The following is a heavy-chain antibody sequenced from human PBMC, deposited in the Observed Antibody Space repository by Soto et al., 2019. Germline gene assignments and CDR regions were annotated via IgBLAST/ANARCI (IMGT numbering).Heavy chain of an antibody. D-gene: IGHD2-15*01. Sequence: ASVEVSCKASGYTFTRYTMNWVRQAPGQRLEWMGWINPDNGNTKSSQKFQDRVIITRDTSASTAYMDLSSLRSEDTAVYYCARGIATGQLDPWGQGTLVTVSS. CDR2: INPDNGNT. CDR1: GYTFTRYT. J-gene: IGHJ5*02. V-gene: IGHV1-3*01. CDR3: ARGIATGQLDP.